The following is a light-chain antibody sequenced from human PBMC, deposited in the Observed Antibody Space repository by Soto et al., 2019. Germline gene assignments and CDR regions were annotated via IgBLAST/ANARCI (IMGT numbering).Light chain of an antibody. J-gene: IGKJ1*01. CDR3: QQYDVYSWT. V-gene: IGKV1-5*03. CDR2: KAS. Sequence: IQMTQSPSTLSASVGDRVNITCRASQNIGGWLAWYQQKPGKAPKVLIYKASSLESGVPSRFSGSGSGTEFTLTNRSLQPDDFATYYCQQYDVYSWTVGQGTKVEIK. CDR1: QNIGGW.